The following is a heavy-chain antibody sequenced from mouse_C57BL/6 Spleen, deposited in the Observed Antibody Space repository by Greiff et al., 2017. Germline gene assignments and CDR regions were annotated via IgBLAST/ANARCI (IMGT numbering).Heavy chain of an antibody. CDR3: ARMGSKTVFAY. V-gene: IGHV1-7*01. Sequence: QVHVKQSGAELAKPGASVKLSCKASGYTFTSYWMHWVKQRPGQGLEWIGYINPSSGYTKYNQKFKDKATLTADKSSSTAYMQLSSLTYEDSAFYYCARMGSKTVFAYWGQGTLVTVSA. J-gene: IGHJ3*01. CDR2: INPSSGYT. CDR1: GYTFTSYW.